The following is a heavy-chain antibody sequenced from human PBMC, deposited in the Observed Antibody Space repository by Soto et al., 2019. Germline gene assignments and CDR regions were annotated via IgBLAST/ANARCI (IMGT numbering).Heavy chain of an antibody. V-gene: IGHV3-23*01. CDR3: AKDAGFWLGEGLRYFDWLLGGIDY. J-gene: IGHJ4*02. D-gene: IGHD3-9*01. CDR1: GFTFSSYA. CDR2: ISGSGGST. Sequence: GGSLRLSCAASGFTFSSYAMSWVRQAPGKGLEWVSAISGSGGSTYYADSVKGRFTISRDNSKNTLYLQMNSLRAEDTAVYYCAKDAGFWLGEGLRYFDWLLGGIDYWGQGTLVTVSS.